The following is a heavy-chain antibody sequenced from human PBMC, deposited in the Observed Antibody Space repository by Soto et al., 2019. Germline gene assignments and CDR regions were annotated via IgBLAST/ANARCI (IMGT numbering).Heavy chain of an antibody. CDR2: IRSKDNNYAT. J-gene: IGHJ4*02. V-gene: IGHV3-73*02. CDR1: GFIFSDSA. CDR3: ARHYYDGSGYYSGISN. Sequence: EVYLVESGGGLVQPGGSLRLSCAASGFIFSDSAMHWVRQASGKGLEWVGRIRSKDNNYATAYDASVKGRFTISREDSERTAYLQMNSLKSEDTAVYYCARHYYDGSGYYSGISNWGQGTLVTVSS. D-gene: IGHD3-22*01.